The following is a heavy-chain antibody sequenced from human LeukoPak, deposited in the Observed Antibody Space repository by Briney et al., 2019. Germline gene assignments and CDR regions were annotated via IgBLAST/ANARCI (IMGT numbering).Heavy chain of an antibody. CDR3: AKGGLMLEWILYAFDI. CDR1: GFTFSSYG. CDR2: IRYDGSNK. Sequence: PGGSLRLSCAASGFTFSSYGMHWVRQAPGKGLEWVAFIRYDGSNKYYADSVKGRFTISRDNSKNTLYLQMNSLRAEDTAVYYCAKGGLMLEWILYAFDIWGQGTMVTVSS. D-gene: IGHD3-3*01. J-gene: IGHJ3*02. V-gene: IGHV3-30*02.